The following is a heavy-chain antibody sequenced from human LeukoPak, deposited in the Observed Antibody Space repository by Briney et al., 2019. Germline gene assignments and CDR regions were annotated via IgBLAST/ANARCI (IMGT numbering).Heavy chain of an antibody. CDR3: AKGVRITMVRGAFDI. D-gene: IGHD3-10*01. CDR2: ISWNSGSI. CDR1: GFTFEDYA. J-gene: IGHJ3*02. Sequence: PGGSLRLSCAASGFTFEDYAMHWVRQAPGKGLEWVSGISWNSGSIGYADSVKGRFTISRDNAKNSLYLQMNSLRAEDTALYYCAKGVRITMVRGAFDIWGQGTMVTVSS. V-gene: IGHV3-9*01.